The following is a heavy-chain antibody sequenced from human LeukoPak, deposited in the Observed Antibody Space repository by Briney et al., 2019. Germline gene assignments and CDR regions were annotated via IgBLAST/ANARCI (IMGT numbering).Heavy chain of an antibody. CDR3: ASPYGNGWSDY. V-gene: IGHV3-53*01. CDR2: INSRGRR. D-gene: IGHD6-19*01. Sequence: GGSLRLSCAASGFNVSRNFMSWFRQAPGRGLEWVSVINSRGRRYYADPVRGQIQISRDNSKNPLYLQMSSLRSEDTAMYYCASPYGNGWSDYWGQGTLVTVSS. J-gene: IGHJ4*02. CDR1: GFNVSRNF.